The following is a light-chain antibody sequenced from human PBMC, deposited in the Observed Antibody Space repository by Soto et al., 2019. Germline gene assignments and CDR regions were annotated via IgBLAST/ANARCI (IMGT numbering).Light chain of an antibody. V-gene: IGKV3-20*01. Sequence: EILMTQSPATLSVGRGEIATLSCRASQSVSSNLAWYQQKPGQAPRLLIYGASSRATGIPDRFSGSGSGTDFTLTISRLEPEDFAVYYCQHYGRSLPITFGQGTRLEIK. CDR1: QSVSSN. CDR2: GAS. CDR3: QHYGRSLPIT. J-gene: IGKJ5*01.